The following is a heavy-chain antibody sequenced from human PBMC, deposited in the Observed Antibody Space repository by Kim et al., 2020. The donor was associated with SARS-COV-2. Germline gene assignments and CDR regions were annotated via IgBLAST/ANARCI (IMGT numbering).Heavy chain of an antibody. V-gene: IGHV3-23*01. CDR2: ISGSGGST. J-gene: IGHJ4*02. D-gene: IGHD2-2*01. Sequence: GGSLRLSCAASGFTFSSYAMSWVRQAPGKGLEWVSAISGSGGSTYYADSVKGRFTISRDNSKNTLYLQMNSLRAEDTAVYYCAKYPPYCSSTSCNYFDYWGQGTLVTVSS. CDR1: GFTFSSYA. CDR3: AKYPPYCSSTSCNYFDY.